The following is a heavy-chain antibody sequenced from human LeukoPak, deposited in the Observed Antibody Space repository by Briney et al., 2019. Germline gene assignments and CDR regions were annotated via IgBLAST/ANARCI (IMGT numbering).Heavy chain of an antibody. Sequence: SVKVSCKASGGTFSSYAISWVRQAPGQGLEWMGRIIPILGIANYAQKFQGRVTITADKSTSTAYMELSSRRSEDTAVYYCAGVEKGGVDYWGQGTLVTVSS. CDR3: AGVEKGGVDY. J-gene: IGHJ4*02. CDR2: IIPILGIA. CDR1: GGTFSSYA. V-gene: IGHV1-69*04.